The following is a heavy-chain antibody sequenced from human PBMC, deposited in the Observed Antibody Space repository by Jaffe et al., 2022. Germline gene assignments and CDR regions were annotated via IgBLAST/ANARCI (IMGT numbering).Heavy chain of an antibody. CDR2: ISSNGGST. D-gene: IGHD2-15*01. J-gene: IGHJ3*02. V-gene: IGHV3-64*01. Sequence: EVQLVESGGGLVQPGGSLRLSCAASGFTFSSYAMHWVRQAPGKGLEYVSAISSNGGSTYYANSVKGRFTISRDNSKNTLYLQMGSLRAEDMAVYYCARGGCSGGSCFPDAFDIWGQGTMVTVSS. CDR3: ARGGCSGGSCFPDAFDI. CDR1: GFTFSSYA.